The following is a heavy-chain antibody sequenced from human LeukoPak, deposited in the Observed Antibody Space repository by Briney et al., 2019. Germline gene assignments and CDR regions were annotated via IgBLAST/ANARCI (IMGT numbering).Heavy chain of an antibody. V-gene: IGHV4-38-2*01. Sequence: SETLSLTCAVSGYSISSGYYWGWVRQPPGKGLEWIGSMYHSGSTYHNPSLKSRVTISVDTSKNQCSLKLSSVTAADTAVYYCARGRIAVADLCDWGQGTLVTVSS. J-gene: IGHJ4*02. CDR2: MYHSGST. CDR1: GYSISSGYY. D-gene: IGHD6-19*01. CDR3: ARGRIAVADLCD.